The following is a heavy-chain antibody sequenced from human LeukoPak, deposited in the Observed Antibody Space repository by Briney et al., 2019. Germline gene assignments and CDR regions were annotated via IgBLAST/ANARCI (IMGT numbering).Heavy chain of an antibody. CDR2: ISWDRGTT. CDR3: ARAGHYYDSSGYSPPSWYYYMDV. CDR1: GFTFNNYA. D-gene: IGHD3-22*01. J-gene: IGHJ6*03. V-gene: IGHV3-9*01. Sequence: PGGSLRLSCEASGFTFNNYAMHWVRQAPGKGLEWVSGISWDRGTTGYGDSVKGRFTISRDNAKNSLYLQMNSLRAEDTAVYYCARAGHYYDSSGYSPPSWYYYMDVWGKGTTVTISS.